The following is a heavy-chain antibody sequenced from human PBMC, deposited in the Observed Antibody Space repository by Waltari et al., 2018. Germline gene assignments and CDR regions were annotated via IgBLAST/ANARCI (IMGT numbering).Heavy chain of an antibody. V-gene: IGHV4-61*02. J-gene: IGHJ4*02. CDR3: ARGLPAAGTDY. CDR2: IYTSGST. Sequence: QVQLQESGPGLVKPSQTLSLTCTVSGCSISIGTYYWSWIRQPAGKGLEWIGRIYTSGSTNYNPSLKSRVTISVDTSKNQFSLKLSSVTAADTAVYYCARGLPAAGTDYWGQGTLVTVSS. CDR1: GCSISIGTYY. D-gene: IGHD6-13*01.